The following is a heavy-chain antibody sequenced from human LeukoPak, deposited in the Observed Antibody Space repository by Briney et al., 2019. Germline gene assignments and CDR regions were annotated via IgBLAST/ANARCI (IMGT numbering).Heavy chain of an antibody. J-gene: IGHJ1*01. CDR1: GFTFSGYA. CDR3: ASVAGTPRYFQH. Sequence: GGSLRLSCAASGFTFSGYAMSWVRQAPGKGLEWVSAISGSGGSTYYADSVKGRFTISRANSKNTLYLQMNSLRAEDTAVYYCASVAGTPRYFQHWGQGTLVTVSS. V-gene: IGHV3-23*01. D-gene: IGHD6-19*01. CDR2: ISGSGGST.